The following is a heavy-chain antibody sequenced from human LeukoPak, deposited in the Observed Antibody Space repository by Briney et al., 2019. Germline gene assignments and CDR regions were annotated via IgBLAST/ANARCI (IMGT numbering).Heavy chain of an antibody. J-gene: IGHJ4*02. CDR2: ISGSGGST. CDR1: GYTFSSYA. Sequence: GGSLRLSCAASGYTFSSYAMSGVRQAPGKGLEWVSAISGSGGSTYYADSVKGRFTISRDNSKNTLYPPMNSLRADDTAVYYCAKDSSGYAGCSGGSCYPHAFDYWGQGTLVTVSS. CDR3: AKDSSGYAGCSGGSCYPHAFDY. D-gene: IGHD2-15*01. V-gene: IGHV3-23*01.